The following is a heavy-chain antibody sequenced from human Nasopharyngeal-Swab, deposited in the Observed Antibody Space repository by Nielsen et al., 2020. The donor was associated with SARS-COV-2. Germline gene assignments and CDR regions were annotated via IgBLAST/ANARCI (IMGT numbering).Heavy chain of an antibody. CDR2: LSHDRTDK. V-gene: IGHV3-30*18. Sequence: GESLKISCAASGFIFSRHGMHWVRQAPGKGLEWLAILSHDRTDKYYADSVKGRFTVSRDNSKNTLYLQMDNLRTDDTAIYYCAKERTVAGPQGGFDFWGQETLFTVSS. CDR3: AKERTVAGPQGGFDF. CDR1: GFIFSRHG. J-gene: IGHJ4*02. D-gene: IGHD6-19*01.